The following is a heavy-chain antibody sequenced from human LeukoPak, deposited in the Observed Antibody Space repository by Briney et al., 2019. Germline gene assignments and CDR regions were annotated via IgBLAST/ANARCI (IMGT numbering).Heavy chain of an antibody. V-gene: IGHV3-30*04. CDR1: GFTFSSYA. CDR3: ASDPRDGGQNV. CDR2: ISYDGSNK. J-gene: IGHJ6*04. D-gene: IGHD5-24*01. Sequence: GGSLRLSCAASGFTFSSYAMHWVRQAPGKGLEWVAVISYDGSNKYYADSVKGRFTISRDNSKNTLYLQMNSLRPDDSAVYYCASDPRDGGQNVWGKGTTVTVSS.